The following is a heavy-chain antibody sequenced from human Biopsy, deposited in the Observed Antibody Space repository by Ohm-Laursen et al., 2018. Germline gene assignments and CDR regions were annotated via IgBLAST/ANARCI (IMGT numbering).Heavy chain of an antibody. D-gene: IGHD4-23*01. J-gene: IGHJ6*02. CDR2: ISGGGTI. CDR1: GFSFSDYH. Sequence: SLRLSCAASGFSFSDYHMRWIRQAPGRGLGWVSYISGGGTIYYGDSMKGRVTISRDNAKNSLYLQMHSLRAEDTAVYYCARDTRWSPYHMDVWGQGTTVTVSS. V-gene: IGHV3-11*01. CDR3: ARDTRWSPYHMDV.